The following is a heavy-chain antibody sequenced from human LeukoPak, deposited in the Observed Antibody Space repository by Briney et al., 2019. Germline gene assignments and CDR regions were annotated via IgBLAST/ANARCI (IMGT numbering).Heavy chain of an antibody. V-gene: IGHV1-2*02. CDR3: ARDYDLLSGYYFFDH. D-gene: IGHD3-3*01. J-gene: IGHJ4*02. CDR2: INPNSGGT. CDR1: GFTLTAFY. Sequence: VKVSCKASGFTLTAFYLHWVRQAPGQGLEWMGWINPNSGGTNYAQKFQGRVTMTRDTSTSTAYMDLTSLRSDDTAIYYCARDYDLLSGYYFFDHWGQGTLVTVSS.